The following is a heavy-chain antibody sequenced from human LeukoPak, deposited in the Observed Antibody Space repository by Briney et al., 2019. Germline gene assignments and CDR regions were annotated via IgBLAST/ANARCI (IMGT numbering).Heavy chain of an antibody. V-gene: IGHV3-23*01. D-gene: IGHD2-2*01. CDR2: ISSGGTP. J-gene: IGHJ4*02. Sequence: GGSLRLSCGASGFTFTSSAMTWVRQAPGKGLEWVSAISSGGTPYYAASVRGRFIISGDTSTNTLYLQVKSLTAEDTAVYYCAKPEVGVASIDCWGQGTLVTVSS. CDR3: AKPEVGVASIDC. CDR1: GFTFTSSA.